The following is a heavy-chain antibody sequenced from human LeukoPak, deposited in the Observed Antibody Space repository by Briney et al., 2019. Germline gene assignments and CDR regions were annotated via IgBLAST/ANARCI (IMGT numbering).Heavy chain of an antibody. CDR2: ISYDGSNK. CDR3: AKLAVSRVEMATSLFDY. V-gene: IGHV3-30*18. CDR1: GFTFSSYG. Sequence: PGGSLRLSCAASGFTFSSYGMHWVRQAPGKGLEWVAVISYDGSNKYYADSVKGRFTISRDNSKNTLYLQMNSLRAEDTAVYYCAKLAVSRVEMATSLFDYWGQGTLVTVSS. D-gene: IGHD5-24*01. J-gene: IGHJ4*02.